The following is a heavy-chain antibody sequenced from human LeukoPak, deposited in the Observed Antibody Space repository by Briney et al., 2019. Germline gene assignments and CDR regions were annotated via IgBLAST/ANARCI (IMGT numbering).Heavy chain of an antibody. CDR2: IKQDGSEK. V-gene: IGHV3-7*01. D-gene: IGHD6-6*01. Sequence: PGGSLRLSCAASGFTFSSYWMSLVRQAPGKGLEWVANIKQDGSEKYYVDSVKGRFTISRDNAKNSLYLQMNSLRAEDTAVYYCARLYSSSSRAYYCYYYMDVWGEGTTVTVSS. J-gene: IGHJ6*03. CDR3: ARLYSSSSRAYYCYYYMDV. CDR1: GFTFSSYW.